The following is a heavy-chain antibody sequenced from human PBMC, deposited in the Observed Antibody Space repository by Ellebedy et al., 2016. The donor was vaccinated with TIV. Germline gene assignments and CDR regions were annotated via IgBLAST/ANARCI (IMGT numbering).Heavy chain of an antibody. Sequence: GESLKISCKGSGYRFANYWIGWVRQVPGKGLEWMAIIYPDDSGTRYSPSFQGHVTISADRSINTAFLQWCSLQASDTAMYYCVRFPAVAAFYFDYWGQGTPVTVSS. D-gene: IGHD6-19*01. J-gene: IGHJ4*02. CDR1: GYRFANYW. CDR2: IYPDDSGT. V-gene: IGHV5-51*01. CDR3: VRFPAVAAFYFDY.